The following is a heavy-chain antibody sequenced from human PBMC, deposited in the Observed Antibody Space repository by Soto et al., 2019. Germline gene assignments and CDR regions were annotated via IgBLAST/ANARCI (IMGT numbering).Heavy chain of an antibody. Sequence: GGSLRLSCTASGFSFSSYVMHWVRQAPGKGLEWVAVIWFDGSNKHYAEFVKGRFTISRDNSKNTLYLQMNSLRDEDTAVYYCARVNGDDSFDYWGQGTLLTVSS. D-gene: IGHD4-17*01. V-gene: IGHV3-33*01. J-gene: IGHJ4*02. CDR2: IWFDGSNK. CDR1: GFSFSSYV. CDR3: ARVNGDDSFDY.